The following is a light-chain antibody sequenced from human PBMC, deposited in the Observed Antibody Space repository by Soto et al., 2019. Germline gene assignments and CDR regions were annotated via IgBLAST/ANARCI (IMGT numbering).Light chain of an antibody. CDR3: SSYTSSSTRV. V-gene: IGLV2-14*01. CDR2: EVS. CDR1: SSDVGGYNY. J-gene: IGLJ1*01. Sequence: QSALAQPASVSGSPGQSLTISCTGTSSDVGGYNYVSWYQQHPGKAPKLMIYEVSNRPSGVSNRFSGSKSGNTASLTISGLQAEDEADYYCSSYTSSSTRVFGTGTKGTVL.